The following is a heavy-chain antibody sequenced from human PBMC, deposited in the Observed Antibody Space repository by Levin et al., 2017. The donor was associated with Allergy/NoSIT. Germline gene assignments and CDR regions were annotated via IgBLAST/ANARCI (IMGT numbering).Heavy chain of an antibody. D-gene: IGHD2-2*03. Sequence: MASETLSLTCTVSGGSVSSHTYFWGWIRQPPGKGLEWIGSIYYSGSIFYNPSLRSRLTISIDTSKNYFSLNLSSVTAADTAVYYCVSGYCTSSGCYWDYFPHWGQGTLVTVSS. J-gene: IGHJ1*01. CDR3: VSGYCTSSGCYWDYFPH. CDR1: GGSVSSHTYF. V-gene: IGHV4-39*02. CDR2: IYYSGSI.